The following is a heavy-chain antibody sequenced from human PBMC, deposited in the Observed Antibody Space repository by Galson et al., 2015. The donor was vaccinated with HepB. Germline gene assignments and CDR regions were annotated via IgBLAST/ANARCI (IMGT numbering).Heavy chain of an antibody. CDR2: ISGSGGST. CDR3: AKAGGIAVAGTVPFDY. CDR1: GFTFSSYA. V-gene: IGHV3-23*01. J-gene: IGHJ4*02. Sequence: SLRLSCAASGFTFSSYAMSWVRQAPGKGLEWVSAISGSGGSTYYADSVKGRFTISRDNSKNTLYLQMNSLRAEDTAVYYCAKAGGIAVAGTVPFDYWGQGTLVTVSS. D-gene: IGHD6-19*01.